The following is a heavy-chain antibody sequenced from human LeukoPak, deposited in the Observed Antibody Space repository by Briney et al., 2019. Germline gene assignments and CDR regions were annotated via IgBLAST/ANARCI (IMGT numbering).Heavy chain of an antibody. CDR3: ARGGRTYYYDSGRDNWFDP. Sequence: GASVKVSCKASGYTFTGYYMHWVRQAPGQGLEWMGWINPNSGGTNYAQKFQGRVTMTRDTSISTAYMELSRLRSDDTAVYYCARGGRTYYYDSGRDNWFDPWGQGTLVTVSS. V-gene: IGHV1-2*02. J-gene: IGHJ5*02. CDR2: INPNSGGT. D-gene: IGHD3-22*01. CDR1: GYTFTGYY.